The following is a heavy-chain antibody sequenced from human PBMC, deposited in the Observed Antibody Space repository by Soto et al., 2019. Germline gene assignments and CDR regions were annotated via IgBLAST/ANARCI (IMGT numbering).Heavy chain of an antibody. CDR3: ASLPWANYYYYGMDV. CDR2: MNPNSGNT. J-gene: IGHJ6*02. Sequence: ASVKVSCKASGYTFISYDINWVRQATGQGLEWMGWMNPNSGNTGYAQKFQGRVTMTRNTSISTAYMELSSLRSEDTAVYYCASLPWANYYYYGMDVWGQGTTVTVSS. V-gene: IGHV1-8*01. D-gene: IGHD7-27*01. CDR1: GYTFISYD.